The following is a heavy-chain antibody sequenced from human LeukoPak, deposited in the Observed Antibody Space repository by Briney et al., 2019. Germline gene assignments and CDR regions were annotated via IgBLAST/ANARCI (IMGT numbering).Heavy chain of an antibody. Sequence: PGGSLRLSCAASGFSFGSYAMSWVRQAPGKGLEWVSAISGRSASTYYADSVKGRFTISRDTPKDTLFLQMNSLRAEDTAVYYCAKDRGSGWPQFDYWGQGTLVTVSS. V-gene: IGHV3-23*01. CDR3: AKDRGSGWPQFDY. D-gene: IGHD6-19*01. CDR1: GFSFGSYA. CDR2: ISGRSAST. J-gene: IGHJ4*02.